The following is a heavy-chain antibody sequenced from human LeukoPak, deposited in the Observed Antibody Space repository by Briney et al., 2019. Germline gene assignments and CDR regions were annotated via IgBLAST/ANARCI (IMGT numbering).Heavy chain of an antibody. V-gene: IGHV4-59*08. CDR2: INYSGST. D-gene: IGHD5/OR15-5a*01. Sequence: SETLSLTCTVSGGSISNYFWSWIRQPPGKGLEWIGNINYSGSTNYNPSLKSRVTMSVDTSKDQFSLKLSSVTAADTAVYYCARLPLSIGERKEDAFDIWGQGTMVTASS. CDR3: ARLPLSIGERKEDAFDI. CDR1: GGSISNYF. J-gene: IGHJ3*02.